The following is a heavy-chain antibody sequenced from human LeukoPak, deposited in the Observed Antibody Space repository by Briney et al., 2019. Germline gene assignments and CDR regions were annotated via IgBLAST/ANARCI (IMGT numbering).Heavy chain of an antibody. CDR1: GFTYSSYV. D-gene: IGHD3-22*01. CDR3: AREYYYDSSGIGY. V-gene: IGHV3-33*08. Sequence: PGTSLRLSCAATGFTYSSYVIHWVRQAPGKGLEWVAVIWYDGSSKYYADSVKGRFTISRDNSKNTLYLQMNSLRAEDTAVYYCAREYYYDSSGIGYWGQGTLVTVSS. J-gene: IGHJ4*02. CDR2: IWYDGSSK.